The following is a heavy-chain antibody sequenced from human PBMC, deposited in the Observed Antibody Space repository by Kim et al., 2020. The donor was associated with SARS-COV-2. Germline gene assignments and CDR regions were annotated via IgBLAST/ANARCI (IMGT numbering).Heavy chain of an antibody. Sequence: NPSLKSRVTISVDTSKNQFSLKLSSVTAADTAVYYCATPDYGGNTNAFDIWGQGTMVTVSS. V-gene: IGHV4-31*02. D-gene: IGHD4-17*01. CDR3: ATPDYGGNTNAFDI. J-gene: IGHJ3*02.